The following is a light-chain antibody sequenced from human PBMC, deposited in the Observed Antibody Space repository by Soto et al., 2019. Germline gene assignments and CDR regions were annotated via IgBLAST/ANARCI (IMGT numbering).Light chain of an antibody. Sequence: QSVLTQPPSASGSPGPSVTISCPGTSSDVGGYNYVSWYQQHPGKAPKLMIYEVNKRPSGVPDRFSGSKSGNTASLTVSGLQAEDEADYYCNSYAGSPYVFGTGTKVTVL. J-gene: IGLJ1*01. CDR3: NSYAGSPYV. CDR1: SSDVGGYNY. CDR2: EVN. V-gene: IGLV2-8*01.